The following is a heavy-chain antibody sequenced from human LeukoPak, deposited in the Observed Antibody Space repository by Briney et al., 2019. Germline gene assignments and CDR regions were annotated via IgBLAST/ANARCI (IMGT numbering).Heavy chain of an antibody. Sequence: GGSLRLSCAAFGFTFDDYAMHWVRQAPGKGLEWVSGISWNSGSIGYADSVKGRFTISRDNAKNSLYLQMNSLRAEDTALYYCAKTGYSTEFDYWGQGTLVTVSS. CDR1: GFTFDDYA. CDR2: ISWNSGSI. D-gene: IGHD6-13*01. J-gene: IGHJ4*02. V-gene: IGHV3-9*01. CDR3: AKTGYSTEFDY.